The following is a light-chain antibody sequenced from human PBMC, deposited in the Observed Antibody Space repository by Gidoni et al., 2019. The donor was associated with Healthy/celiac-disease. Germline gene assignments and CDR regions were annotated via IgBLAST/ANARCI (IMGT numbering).Light chain of an antibody. J-gene: IGKJ4*01. V-gene: IGKV1-5*01. Sequence: DIHMTHSPSTLSASVGDRVTITCRASQSISSWLAWYQQKPGKAPKLLIYDASSLESGVPSRFSGSGSGTEFTLTISSLQPDDFATYYCQQYNSYSGTFGGGTKVEIK. CDR2: DAS. CDR3: QQYNSYSGT. CDR1: QSISSW.